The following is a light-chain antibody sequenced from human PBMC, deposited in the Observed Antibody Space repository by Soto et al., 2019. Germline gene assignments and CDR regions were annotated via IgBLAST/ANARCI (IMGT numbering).Light chain of an antibody. CDR3: QQYNNWPT. V-gene: IGKV3-15*01. CDR2: GAS. Sequence: DIVLTQSPGPLSFSPGERRTSWCRASQSVSSSYLAWYQQIPGQSPRLLIYGASTRATGIPARFSGSGSGTEFTLTISSLQAEDFAVYYCQQYNNWPTVGQGTKVDNK. J-gene: IGKJ1*01. CDR1: QSVSSSY.